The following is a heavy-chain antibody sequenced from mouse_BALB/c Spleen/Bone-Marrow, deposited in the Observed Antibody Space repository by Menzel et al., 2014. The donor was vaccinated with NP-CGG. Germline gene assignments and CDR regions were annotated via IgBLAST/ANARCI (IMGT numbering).Heavy chain of an antibody. CDR1: VYTFXSYY. J-gene: IGHJ3*01. V-gene: IGHV1S81*02. CDR3: SREGAY. CDR2: ITPSNGDT. Sequence: QVQLQQSGAELVKPGASVKLSCKASVYTFXSYYMYWVKQRPGQGLEWIGEITPSNGDTNFNEKFKSKATLTVDKSSSTAYMQLSSLTSEDSAVYYCSREGAYWGQGTLVTVSA.